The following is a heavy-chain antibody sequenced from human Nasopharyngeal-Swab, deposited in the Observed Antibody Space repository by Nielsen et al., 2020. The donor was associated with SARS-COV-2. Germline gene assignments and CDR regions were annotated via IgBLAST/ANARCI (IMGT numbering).Heavy chain of an antibody. J-gene: IGHJ4*02. CDR3: ARGRGSSTSMIGY. V-gene: IGHV3-74*01. CDR1: GFTFSNYR. CDR2: INGDGSRL. Sequence: GGSLRLSCAASGFTFSNYRMHWVRQAPGKGLVWVSRINGDGSRLNYADFVKGRFTISTDNAKSTLYLEMNSLRAEDTAVYYCARGRGSSTSMIGYWGQGTLVTVSS. D-gene: IGHD2/OR15-2a*01.